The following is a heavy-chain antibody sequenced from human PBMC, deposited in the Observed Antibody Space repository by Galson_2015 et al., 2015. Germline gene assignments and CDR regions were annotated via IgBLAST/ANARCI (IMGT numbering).Heavy chain of an antibody. J-gene: IGHJ4*02. D-gene: IGHD4-17*01. V-gene: IGHV3-33*01. CDR1: GFTFSSYG. Sequence: LRLSCAASGFTFSSYGMHWVRQAPGKGLEWVAVIWYDGSNKYYADSVKGRFTISRDNSKNTLYLQMNSLRAEDTAVYCCARVPMYGDYLDYWGQGTLVTVSS. CDR2: IWYDGSNK. CDR3: ARVPMYGDYLDY.